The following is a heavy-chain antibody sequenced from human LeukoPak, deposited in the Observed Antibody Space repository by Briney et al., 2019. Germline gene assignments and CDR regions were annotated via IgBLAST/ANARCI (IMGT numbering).Heavy chain of an antibody. Sequence: GGSLRLSCAASGFTFSSYGMHWVRQAPGKGLEWVAVISYDGSNKYYADSVKGRFTISRDNSKNTLYLQMNSLRAEDTAVYYRAKVFNRGYGDYYFDYWGQGTLVTVSS. J-gene: IGHJ4*02. D-gene: IGHD4-17*01. CDR2: ISYDGSNK. CDR3: AKVFNRGYGDYYFDY. V-gene: IGHV3-30*18. CDR1: GFTFSSYG.